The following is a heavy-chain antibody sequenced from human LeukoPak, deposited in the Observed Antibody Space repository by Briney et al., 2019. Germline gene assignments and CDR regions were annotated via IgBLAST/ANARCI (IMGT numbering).Heavy chain of an antibody. V-gene: IGHV3-7*03. Sequence: GGSLRLSCAASGFPFTSYWMSWVRQAPGKGLEWVANIKQDGSEKHYVDSVKGRFTISRDDARNSVYLQMNSLRAEDTAVYYCAKRYDFHVDYWGQGTLVTVSS. D-gene: IGHD3-3*01. CDR2: IKQDGSEK. J-gene: IGHJ4*02. CDR3: AKRYDFHVDY. CDR1: GFPFTSYW.